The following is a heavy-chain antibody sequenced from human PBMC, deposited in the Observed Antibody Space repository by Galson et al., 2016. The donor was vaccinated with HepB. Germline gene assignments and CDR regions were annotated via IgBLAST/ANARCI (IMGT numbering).Heavy chain of an antibody. J-gene: IGHJ6*03. Sequence: SLRLSCAASGYTFSGYSMNWVRQAPGKGLEWISLSFISSSGSTMYYAASVKGRFTLSRDNAKNSLFLQLNSLRDEDTAVYYCARARITGAAPDYYYYMDVWGKGTPVTVSS. D-gene: IGHD1-14*01. CDR3: ARARITGAAPDYYYYMDV. V-gene: IGHV3-48*02. CDR2: ISSSGSTM. CDR1: GYTFSGYS.